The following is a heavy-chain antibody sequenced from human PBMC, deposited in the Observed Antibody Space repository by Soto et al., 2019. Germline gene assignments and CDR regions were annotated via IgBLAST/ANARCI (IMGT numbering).Heavy chain of an antibody. Sequence: QVQLVQSGAEVKKPGALVKVSCKASGYTFTSYDINWVRQATGQGLEWMGWMNPNSGNTGYAQKFQGRVTMTRNTSISTAYMELSSLRSEDTAVYYCARGGVFFFAAPTNPFDYWGQGTLVTVSS. D-gene: IGHD3-10*01. V-gene: IGHV1-8*01. J-gene: IGHJ4*02. CDR3: ARGGVFFFAAPTNPFDY. CDR1: GYTFTSYD. CDR2: MNPNSGNT.